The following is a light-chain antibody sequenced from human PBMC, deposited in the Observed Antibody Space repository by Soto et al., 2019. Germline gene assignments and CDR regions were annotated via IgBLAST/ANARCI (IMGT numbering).Light chain of an antibody. V-gene: IGKV3-15*01. J-gene: IGKJ1*01. Sequence: EIVMTQSPATLSVSPGERATLSCRASQSVSSNLAWYQQKPGQAPRLLIYGASTRATGIPARFSGSGSGTEFTLTISSLQSEDFAVYYCQQYNNGRAFGPGTKVEIK. CDR3: QQYNNGRA. CDR1: QSVSSN. CDR2: GAS.